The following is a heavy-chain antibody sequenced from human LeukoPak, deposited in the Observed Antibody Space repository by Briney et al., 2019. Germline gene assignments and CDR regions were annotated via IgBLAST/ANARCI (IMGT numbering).Heavy chain of an antibody. CDR2: IFYSGST. J-gene: IGHJ5*02. Sequence: PSQTLSLTCTVSGGSISSSSYYWGWIRQPPGKGLEWIGNIFYSGSTYYSPSLKSRVTISLDTSKNQFSLKLSSVTAADTAVYYCACRGKNWFDPWGQGTLVTVSS. CDR3: ACRGKNWFDP. V-gene: IGHV4-39*07. D-gene: IGHD2-15*01. CDR1: GGSISSSSYY.